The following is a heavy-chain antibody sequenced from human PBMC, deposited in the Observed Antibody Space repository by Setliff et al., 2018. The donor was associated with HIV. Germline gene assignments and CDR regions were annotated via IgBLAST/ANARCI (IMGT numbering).Heavy chain of an antibody. CDR2: INAGGTT. J-gene: IGHJ4*02. Sequence: PSETLSLTCAVYGGSFSGYYWNWIRQSPGEGLEWIGEINAGGTTKYNPSLKSRVTTSVDTSKNQFSLRLSSVTAADTAVYYCARAGYNSRPYYFDYWVQGTLVTVSS. D-gene: IGHD6-13*01. V-gene: IGHV4-34*01. CDR3: ARAGYNSRPYYFDY. CDR1: GGSFSGYY.